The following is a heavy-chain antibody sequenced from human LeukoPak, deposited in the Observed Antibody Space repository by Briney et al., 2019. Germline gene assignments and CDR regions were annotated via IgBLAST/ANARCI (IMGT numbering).Heavy chain of an antibody. CDR1: GFSFSNAW. Sequence: GGSLRLSCAASGFSFSNAWMSWVRQAPGKGLEWVSIIYRGGETYYADSVKGRFNVTRDNSKNTVYFQMNSLRAEDTAVYYCARGAAGGSGGIDYWGQGTLVTVSS. J-gene: IGHJ4*02. CDR2: IYRGGET. CDR3: ARGAAGGSGGIDY. V-gene: IGHV3-53*01. D-gene: IGHD6-13*01.